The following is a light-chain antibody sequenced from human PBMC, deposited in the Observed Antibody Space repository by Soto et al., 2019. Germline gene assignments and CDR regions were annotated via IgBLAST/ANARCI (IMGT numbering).Light chain of an antibody. CDR2: GAS. CDR1: QDIRKY. J-gene: IGKJ3*01. CDR3: QHYDHLPPFT. V-gene: IGKV1-33*01. Sequence: DIQMTQSPASLSASVGDRVTITCQASQDIRKYLSWYQQKPGRAPKLLIYGASYLETGVPSRFSGRGYGTDFTFTISSLQPEDIATYYCQHYDHLPPFTFGPGTKVAI.